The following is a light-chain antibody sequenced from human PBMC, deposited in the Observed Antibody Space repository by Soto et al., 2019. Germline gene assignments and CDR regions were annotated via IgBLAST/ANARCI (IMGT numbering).Light chain of an antibody. Sequence: QSVLTQPPSVSGAPGQRVSISCTGSSSNIGAGFDVHWYRQLPGKAPKLLIYANNNRPSGVPDRLSGSKSDTSASLNITGLEAEDEADYYCQDYDNKRVYVFGNGTKLTVL. CDR2: ANN. J-gene: IGLJ1*01. V-gene: IGLV1-40*01. CDR3: QDYDNKRVYV. CDR1: SSNIGAGFD.